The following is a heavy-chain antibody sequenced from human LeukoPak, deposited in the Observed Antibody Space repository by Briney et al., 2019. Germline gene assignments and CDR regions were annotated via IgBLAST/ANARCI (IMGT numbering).Heavy chain of an antibody. J-gene: IGHJ3*02. CDR3: ARHGVVAKTGPFDI. CDR2: IYPGDSDT. D-gene: IGHD5-12*01. V-gene: IGHV5-51*01. Sequence: GESLKISCKGSGYSFTSYWIGWVRQVPGKGLEWMGIIYPGDSDTRYSPSFRGQVTFSADKSTSTAFLQWSSLKASDTAMYYCARHGVVAKTGPFDIWGQGTMVTVSS. CDR1: GYSFTSYW.